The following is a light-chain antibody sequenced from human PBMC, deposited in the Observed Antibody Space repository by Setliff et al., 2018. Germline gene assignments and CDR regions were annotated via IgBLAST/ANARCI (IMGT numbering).Light chain of an antibody. V-gene: IGLV4-60*03. CDR2: FEGSGSY. CDR3: ETWDSNTRV. Sequence: QPVLTQSSSASASLGSSVKLTCTLSSGHSSYIIAWHQQQPGKAPRYLMKFEGSGSYNKGSGVPDRFSGSSSGADRYLTISNLQSEDGADYYCETWDSNTRVFGGGTK. CDR1: SGHSSYI. J-gene: IGLJ2*01.